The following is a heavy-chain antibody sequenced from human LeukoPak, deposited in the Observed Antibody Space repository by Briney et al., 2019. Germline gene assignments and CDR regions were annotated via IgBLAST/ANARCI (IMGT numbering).Heavy chain of an antibody. J-gene: IGHJ4*02. CDR3: ARDGGAAAGNNTLLSQPFDY. CDR2: IYTSGST. V-gene: IGHV4-4*07. Sequence: PSETLSLTCTVSGGSISSYYWSWIRQPAGKGLEWIGRIYTSGSTNYNPSLKSRVTMSVDTSKNQFSLKLSSVTAADTAVYYCARDGGAAAGNNTLLSQPFDYWGQGTLVTVSS. D-gene: IGHD6-13*01. CDR1: GGSISSYY.